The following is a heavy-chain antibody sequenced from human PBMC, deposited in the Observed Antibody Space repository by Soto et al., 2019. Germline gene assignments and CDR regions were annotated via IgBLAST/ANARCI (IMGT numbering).Heavy chain of an antibody. CDR2: MNPNSGNT. CDR1: GYTFTSYD. CDR3: ARDGGYYDSSGYPPWYYYGMDV. J-gene: IGHJ6*02. D-gene: IGHD3-22*01. V-gene: IGHV1-8*01. Sequence: GASVKVSCKASGYTFTSYDINWVRQATGQGLEWMGWMNPNSGNTGYAQKFQGRVTMTRDTSISTAYMELSRLRSDDTAVYYCARDGGYYDSSGYPPWYYYGMDVWGQGTTVTVSS.